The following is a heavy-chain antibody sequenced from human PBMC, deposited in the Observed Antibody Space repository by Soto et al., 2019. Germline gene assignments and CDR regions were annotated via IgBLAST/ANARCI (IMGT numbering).Heavy chain of an antibody. Sequence: PGGSLRLSCAASGFTFRDYYMTWIRQAPGKGLEWVSYISSSGTGIYYADSVKGRFTISRDNAKNSLYLQMSSLRAEDTAVYYCARAYFYDFEISARLTMVTVSS. CDR3: ARAYFYDFEI. D-gene: IGHD3-3*01. CDR1: GFTFRDYY. V-gene: IGHV3-11*01. J-gene: IGHJ3*02. CDR2: ISSSGTGI.